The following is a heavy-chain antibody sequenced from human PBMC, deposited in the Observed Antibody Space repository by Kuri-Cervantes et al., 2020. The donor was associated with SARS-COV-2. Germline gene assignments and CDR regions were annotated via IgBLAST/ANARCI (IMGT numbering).Heavy chain of an antibody. CDR3: ARDRSSNWFSTRVAFDI. D-gene: IGHD6-13*01. J-gene: IGHJ3*02. Sequence: LSLTCVASGFTFSNYVIHWVRQAPGKGLEWVSSISSSTSYIYYEDSVKGRFTISRDNAKNSLYLQMNSLRAEDTAIYYCARDRSSNWFSTRVAFDIWGQGTMVTVSS. CDR1: GFTFSNYV. CDR2: ISSSTSYI. V-gene: IGHV3-21*01.